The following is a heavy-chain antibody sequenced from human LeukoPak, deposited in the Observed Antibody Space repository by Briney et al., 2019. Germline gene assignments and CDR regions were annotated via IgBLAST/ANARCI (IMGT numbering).Heavy chain of an antibody. D-gene: IGHD4-23*01. CDR1: GGSLTTHY. V-gene: IGHV4-59*11. Sequence: SETPSLTCNVSGGSLTTHYWSWVRQSPDKGLEWIGQIYHTGSTHYNPSLRSRFTISVDTSKNMLFLTLRSVTAADTAVYYCAREGRWGLKYYFDSWGPGTRVIVSS. J-gene: IGHJ4*02. CDR3: AREGRWGLKYYFDS. CDR2: IYHTGST.